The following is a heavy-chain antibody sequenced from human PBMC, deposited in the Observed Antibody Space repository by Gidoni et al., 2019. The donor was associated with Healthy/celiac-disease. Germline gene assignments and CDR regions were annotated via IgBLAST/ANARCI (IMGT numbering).Heavy chain of an antibody. CDR1: GGSISSSSYY. Sequence: QLQLQESGPGLVKPSETLSLTCPVSGGSISSSSYYWGWIRQPPGKGLEWIGSIYYSGSTYYNPSLKSRVTISVDTSKNQYSLKLSSVTAADTAVYDCARDPDCSGGSCQGHNWFDPWGQGTLVTVSS. CDR3: ARDPDCSGGSCQGHNWFDP. J-gene: IGHJ5*02. V-gene: IGHV4-39*07. D-gene: IGHD2-15*01. CDR2: IYYSGST.